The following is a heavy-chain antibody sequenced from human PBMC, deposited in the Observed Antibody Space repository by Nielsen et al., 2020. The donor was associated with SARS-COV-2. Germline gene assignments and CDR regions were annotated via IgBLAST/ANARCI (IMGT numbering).Heavy chain of an antibody. Sequence: GESLKISCAASGSTFSSYVMNWVRQAPGKGLEWVSYISRDGGATYYADSVKGRFTISRDNAKNSLYLQMNSLRAEDTAVYYCAGGGFYFWGQGTLVTVSS. CDR2: ISRDGGAT. J-gene: IGHJ4*02. CDR3: AGGGFYF. D-gene: IGHD2-15*01. V-gene: IGHV3-48*03. CDR1: GSTFSSYV.